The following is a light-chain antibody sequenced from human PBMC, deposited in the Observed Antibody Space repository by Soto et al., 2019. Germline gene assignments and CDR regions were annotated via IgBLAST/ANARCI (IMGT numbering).Light chain of an antibody. J-gene: IGKJ2*01. CDR3: QQYGSSPYT. Sequence: EIVLTQSPGTLSLSPGERATLSCRASQSLNSGYLAWYQQKPGQAPRLLIYGASSRATGNPDRFSGSRSGTDFTLTISRLEPEDFAVYYCQQYGSSPYTFGQGTKLEIK. V-gene: IGKV3-20*01. CDR1: QSLNSGY. CDR2: GAS.